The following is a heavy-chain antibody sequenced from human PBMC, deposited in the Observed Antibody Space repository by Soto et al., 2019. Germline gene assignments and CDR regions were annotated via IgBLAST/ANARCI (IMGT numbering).Heavy chain of an antibody. CDR2: IIPIFGTA. CDR3: ARGENDFWSGYPYYYGMDV. D-gene: IGHD3-3*01. CDR1: GGTFSSYA. Sequence: ASVKVSCKASGGTFSSYAISWVRQAPGQGLEWMGGIIPIFGTANYAQKFQGRVTINADESTSTAYMEMSSLRSEETVVYYGARGENDFWSGYPYYYGMDVWGQGTTVTVSS. V-gene: IGHV1-69*13. J-gene: IGHJ6*02.